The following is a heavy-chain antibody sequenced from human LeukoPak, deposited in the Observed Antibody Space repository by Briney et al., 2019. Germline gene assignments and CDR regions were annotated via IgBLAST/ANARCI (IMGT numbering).Heavy chain of an antibody. J-gene: IGHJ4*02. D-gene: IGHD3-10*01. V-gene: IGHV1-18*01. Sequence: GASVKVSCKASGYTFTRYAFSWVRQAPGQGLEWMGWISTYDGDTHYAQNFQGRVTMTSDTSTSTAYMDLRSLRSDDTAIYYCARDSPDGSGTYYNDSPDYWGQGTLVTVSS. CDR1: GYTFTRYA. CDR2: ISTYDGDT. CDR3: ARDSPDGSGTYYNDSPDY.